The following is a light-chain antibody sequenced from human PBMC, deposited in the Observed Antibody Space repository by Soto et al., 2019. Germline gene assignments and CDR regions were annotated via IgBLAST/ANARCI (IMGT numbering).Light chain of an antibody. CDR3: MQALQTPRT. V-gene: IGKV2-28*01. CDR1: QSLLHSNGYNY. CDR2: LGS. J-gene: IGKJ4*01. Sequence: DIVMTQSPLSLPVTPGEPASISCRSSQSLLHSNGYNYLDWYLQKPGQSPQLLIYLGSNRASGVPDRFSGSGSGTDFTLKLSRVEAEDVGVYYCMQALQTPRTFGGGTKVEIK.